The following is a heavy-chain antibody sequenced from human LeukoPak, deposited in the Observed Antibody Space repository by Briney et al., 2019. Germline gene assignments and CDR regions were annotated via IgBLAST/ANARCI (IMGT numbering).Heavy chain of an antibody. D-gene: IGHD3-9*01. CDR3: ATELRYLDWLLSPLCYFDY. CDR1: GGSISSYY. CDR2: IYYSGST. V-gene: IGHV4-59*08. J-gene: IGHJ4*02. Sequence: SETLSLTCTVSGGSISSYYWSWIRQPPGKGLEWVGYIYYSGSTNYNPSLKSRVTISVDTSKNQFSLKLSSVTAADTAVYYCATELRYLDWLLSPLCYFDYWGQGTLVTVSS.